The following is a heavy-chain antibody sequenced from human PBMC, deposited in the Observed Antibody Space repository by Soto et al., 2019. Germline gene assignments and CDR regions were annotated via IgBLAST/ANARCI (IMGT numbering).Heavy chain of an antibody. CDR2: IYPGDSDT. V-gene: IGHV5-51*01. D-gene: IGHD1-26*01. CDR3: ARGSYGPLYYYYYGMDV. J-gene: IGHJ6*02. Sequence: GESLKISCKGSGYSFTSYWSGWVSKMPGKGLEWMGIIYPGDSDTRYSPSFQGQVTISADKSISTAYLQWSSLKASDTAMYYCARGSYGPLYYYYYGMDVWGQGTTVTVSS. CDR1: GYSFTSYW.